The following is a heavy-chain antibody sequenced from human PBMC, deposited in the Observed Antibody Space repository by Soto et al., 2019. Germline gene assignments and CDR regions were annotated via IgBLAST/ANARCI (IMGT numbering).Heavy chain of an antibody. Sequence: PGGSLRLSCAASGFTFSSYAMSWVRQAPGKGLEWVSAISGSGGSTYYADSVKGRFAISRDDSKNMVYLEMNSLQTEDTAMYYCTTDSYITTITVRFDYWGHGTLVTVSS. V-gene: IGHV3-23*01. D-gene: IGHD3-22*01. CDR3: TTDSYITTITVRFDY. CDR2: ISGSGGST. CDR1: GFTFSSYA. J-gene: IGHJ4*01.